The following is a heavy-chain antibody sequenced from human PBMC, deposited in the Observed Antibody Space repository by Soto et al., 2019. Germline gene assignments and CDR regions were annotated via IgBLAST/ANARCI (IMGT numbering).Heavy chain of an antibody. CDR1: GGSFSGYY. CDR2: INHSGST. CDR3: AAGQVSANAYGSLVPYHFYGMAV. V-gene: IGHV4-34*01. J-gene: IGHJ6*02. Sequence: SETLSLTCAVYGGSFSGYYWSWIRQPPGKGLEWIGEINHSGSTNYNPSLKSRAAISVDTSRNQVSLKLTSVTAADTAVYSCAAGQVSANAYGSLVPYHFYGMAVWGQGTTVTVSS. D-gene: IGHD6-6*01.